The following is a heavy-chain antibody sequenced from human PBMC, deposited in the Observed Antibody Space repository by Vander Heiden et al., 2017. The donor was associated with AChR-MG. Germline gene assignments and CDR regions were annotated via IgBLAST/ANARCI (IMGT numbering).Heavy chain of an antibody. D-gene: IGHD6-19*01. CDR2: ISYDGSNK. Sequence: QVQLVESGGGVVQPGRSLRLSCAASGFTFRGYAMHWVRQAPGKGLEWVAVISYDGSNKYYADSVKGRFTISRDNSKNTLYLQMNSRRAEDTAVYYCARGRRGDSSGWYFDYWGQGTLVTVSS. V-gene: IGHV3-30-3*01. CDR3: ARGRRGDSSGWYFDY. CDR1: GFTFRGYA. J-gene: IGHJ4*02.